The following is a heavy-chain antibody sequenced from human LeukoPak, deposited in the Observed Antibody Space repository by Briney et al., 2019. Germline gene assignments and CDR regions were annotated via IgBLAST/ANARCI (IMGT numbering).Heavy chain of an antibody. J-gene: IGHJ4*02. D-gene: IGHD3-10*01. CDR1: RYTFTGYY. CDR2: INPNSGGT. Sequence: ASVKVSCKASRYTFTGYYMHWVRQAPGQGLEWMGWINPNSGGTNYAQKLQGRVTMTRDTSISTAYMELSRLRSDDTAVYYCARDGPLVRGKMPIDYWGQGTLVTVSS. V-gene: IGHV1-2*02. CDR3: ARDGPLVRGKMPIDY.